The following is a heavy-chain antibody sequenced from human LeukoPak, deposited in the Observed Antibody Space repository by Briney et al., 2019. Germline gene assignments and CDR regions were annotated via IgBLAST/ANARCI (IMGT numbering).Heavy chain of an antibody. V-gene: IGHV4-34*01. CDR3: ARGPATYDFWSGYYTRYYYMDV. CDR2: INHSGST. D-gene: IGHD3-3*01. J-gene: IGHJ6*03. CDR1: GVSFSGYY. Sequence: SETLSLTCAVYGVSFSGYYWSWIRQPPGKGLEWMGEINHSGSTNYNPSLKSRVTISVDTSKNQFSLKLSSVTAADTAVYYCARGPATYDFWSGYYTRYYYMDVWGKGTTVTVSS.